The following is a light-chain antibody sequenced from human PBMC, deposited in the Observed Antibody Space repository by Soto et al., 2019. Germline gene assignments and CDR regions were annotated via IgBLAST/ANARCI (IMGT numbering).Light chain of an antibody. J-gene: IGLJ3*02. CDR2: EVF. Sequence: QSALTQPASVSGSTGQSITISCTGTNTDVGGYARVSWYQHHPGKAPKMLIFEVFNRPSGISDRFSVSKSGDTASLTIAGRQAEDEADYYCISYIPSTTTHWVFGGGTKLTVL. CDR1: NTDVGGYAR. V-gene: IGLV2-14*01. CDR3: ISYIPSTTTHWV.